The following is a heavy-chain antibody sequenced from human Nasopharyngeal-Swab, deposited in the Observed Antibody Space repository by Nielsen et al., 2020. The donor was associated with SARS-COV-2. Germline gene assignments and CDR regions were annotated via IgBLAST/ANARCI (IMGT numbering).Heavy chain of an antibody. CDR1: GFTFDDYA. D-gene: IGHD3-10*01. J-gene: IGHJ4*02. CDR3: ASPSDYYGSGSY. Sequence: SLKISCAASGFTFDDYAMHWVRQAPGKGLEWVSGISWNSGSIGYADSVKGRFTISRDNAKNSLYLQMNSLRAEDTALYYCASPSDYYGSGSYWGQGTLVTVSS. CDR2: ISWNSGSI. V-gene: IGHV3-9*01.